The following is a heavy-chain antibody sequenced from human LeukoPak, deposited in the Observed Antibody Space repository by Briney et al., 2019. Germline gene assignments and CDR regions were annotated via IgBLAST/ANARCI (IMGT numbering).Heavy chain of an antibody. D-gene: IGHD2-2*01. CDR2: ISGSGGST. V-gene: IGHV3-23*01. CDR1: GFTFSSYA. CDR3: AQESEPLCGGWFDP. Sequence: GGSLRLSCAASGFTFSSYAMNWVRQAPGKGLEWVSVISGSGGSTYYADSVQGRFTISRDNSKNTLYLQINSLRAEDTAVYYCAQESEPLCGGWFDPWGQGTLVTVSS. J-gene: IGHJ5*02.